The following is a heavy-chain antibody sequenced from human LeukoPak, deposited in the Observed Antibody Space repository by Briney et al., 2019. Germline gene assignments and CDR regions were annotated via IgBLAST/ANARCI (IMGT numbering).Heavy chain of an antibody. CDR2: LNSSGGST. V-gene: IGHV1-46*01. Sequence: EASVKVSCKTSGYIFTDYYIHWVRQASGQGLEWMGILNSSGGSTTYAQKFQGRITMTRDASTSTVYMELRSLRSEDTAVYYCARDRWELPYYFDYWGQGTLVTVSS. J-gene: IGHJ4*02. D-gene: IGHD1-26*01. CDR1: GYIFTDYY. CDR3: ARDRWELPYYFDY.